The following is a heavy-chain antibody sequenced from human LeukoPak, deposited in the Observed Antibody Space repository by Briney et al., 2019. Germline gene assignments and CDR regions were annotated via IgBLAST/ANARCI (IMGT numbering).Heavy chain of an antibody. J-gene: IGHJ4*02. CDR1: GYTFTSYA. CDR2: INAGNGNT. CDR3: ARGAPGTYYYDSSGYCV. Sequence: ASVKVSCKASGYTFTSYAMHWVRQAPGQRLEWMGWINAGNGNTKYSQKFQGRVTITRDTSASTAYMELSSLRSEDTAVYYCARGAPGTYYYDSSGYCVWGQGTLVTVSS. D-gene: IGHD3-22*01. V-gene: IGHV1-3*01.